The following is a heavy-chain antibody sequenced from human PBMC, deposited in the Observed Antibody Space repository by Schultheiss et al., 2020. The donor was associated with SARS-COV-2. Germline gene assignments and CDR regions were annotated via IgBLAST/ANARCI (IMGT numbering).Heavy chain of an antibody. CDR2: MNPNSGNT. D-gene: IGHD2-8*01. J-gene: IGHJ3*02. V-gene: IGHV1-8*01. CDR3: ARGLDIVLMVYANAFDI. CDR1: GYTFTSYD. Sequence: ASVKVSCKASGYTFTSYDINWVRQATGQGLEWMGWMNPNSGNTGYAQKFQGRVTMTRNTSISTAYMELSRLRSDDTAVYYCARGLDIVLMVYANAFDIWGQGTMVTVSS.